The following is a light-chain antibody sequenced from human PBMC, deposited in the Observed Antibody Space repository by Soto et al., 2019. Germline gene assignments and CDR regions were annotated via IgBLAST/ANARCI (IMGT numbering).Light chain of an antibody. CDR1: HGISSH. J-gene: IGKJ5*01. CDR3: QQLNSYPLA. CDR2: AAS. Sequence: DIQLTQSQSFLSASVGDRVTITCRASHGISSHLAWYQQKLGKAPKLLIYAASTLESGVPSRFSGSGSGTEFTLTISSLQPEDFATYYCQQLNSYPLAFGQGTRLEIK. V-gene: IGKV1-9*01.